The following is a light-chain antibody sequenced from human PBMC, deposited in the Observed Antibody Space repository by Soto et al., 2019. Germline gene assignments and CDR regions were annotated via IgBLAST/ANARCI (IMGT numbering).Light chain of an antibody. CDR3: AVWDDILSGWV. CDR1: SSNIGRNY. V-gene: IGLV1-47*01. CDR2: RND. J-gene: IGLJ3*02. Sequence: QAVVTQPPSASGTPGQRVTISCSGSSSNIGRNYVYWYQQLPGTAPKLLIYRNDQRPSGVPDRFSGSKSGTSASLVISGLRSGDEADYYCAVWDDILSGWVFGGGTKLTVL.